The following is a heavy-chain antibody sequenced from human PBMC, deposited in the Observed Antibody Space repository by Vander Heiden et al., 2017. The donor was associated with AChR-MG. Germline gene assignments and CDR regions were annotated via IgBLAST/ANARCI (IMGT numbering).Heavy chain of an antibody. J-gene: IGHJ4*02. Sequence: QVRLRESGPGLVKPSETLSLTCTVSSDSISSGGYYWTWIRQHPGKGLEWIGNILNSGSTNYNPSLKSRVSMSLDTSKNQFSLRLTSVTAADTAVYFCARAGYYGSGSYAYIGYWGQGTLVTVSS. D-gene: IGHD3-10*01. CDR3: ARAGYYGSGSYAYIGY. CDR1: SDSISSGGYY. V-gene: IGHV4-31*03. CDR2: ILNSGST.